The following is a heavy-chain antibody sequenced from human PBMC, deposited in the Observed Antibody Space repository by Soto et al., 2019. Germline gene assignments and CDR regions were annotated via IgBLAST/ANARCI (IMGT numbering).Heavy chain of an antibody. D-gene: IGHD3-9*01. CDR3: ARDARGTRGFDEMDI. CDR2: INPKSGDT. Sequence: QVQLVQSGAEVKKPGASVKVSCTTSGYIVTDYHIHWVRQATGQGLEWMGFINPKSGDTDFEQNFTGRVTMTRDTSFILVHMEVIGLMSYDAAVYYCARDARGTRGFDEMDIWGQGTTVAVSS. V-gene: IGHV1-2*02. J-gene: IGHJ6*02. CDR1: GYIVTDYH.